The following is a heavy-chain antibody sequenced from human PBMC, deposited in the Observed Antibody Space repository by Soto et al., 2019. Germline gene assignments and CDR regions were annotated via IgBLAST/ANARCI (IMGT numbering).Heavy chain of an antibody. CDR2: IYPGDYDT. Sequence: GEFLKISCKGSGDSFISYWLGWVRQMPGKGLERMGIIYPGDYDTRYSPYFQGHVTISADKSISSAYLQLSSLKALDTAMYYCTYCSSTSCYDAFDIWGQGTMVTVSS. D-gene: IGHD2-2*01. J-gene: IGHJ3*02. CDR3: TYCSSTSCYDAFDI. V-gene: IGHV5-51*01. CDR1: GDSFISYW.